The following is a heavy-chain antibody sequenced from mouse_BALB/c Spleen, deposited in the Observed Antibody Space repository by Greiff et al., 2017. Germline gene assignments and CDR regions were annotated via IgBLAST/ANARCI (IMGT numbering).Heavy chain of an antibody. CDR3: ARVPFYYGSSYLFDY. V-gene: IGHV14-3*02. CDR1: GFNIKDTY. CDR2: IDPANGNT. J-gene: IGHJ2*01. Sequence: VQLQQSGAELVKPGASVKLSCTASGFNIKDTYMHWVKQRPEQGLEWIGRIDPANGNTKYDPKFQGKATITADTSSNTAYLQLSSLTSEDTAVYYCARVPFYYGSSYLFDYWGQGTTLTVSS. D-gene: IGHD1-1*01.